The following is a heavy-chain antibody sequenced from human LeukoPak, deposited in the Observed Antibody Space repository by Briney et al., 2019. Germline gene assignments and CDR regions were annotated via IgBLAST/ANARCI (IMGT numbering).Heavy chain of an antibody. J-gene: IGHJ6*03. CDR2: ISSSSTI. D-gene: IGHD4-23*01. CDR3: AKDSGGGYYYMDV. Sequence: GGSLRLSCAASGFTFSSYGMHWVRQAPGKGLEWVSYISSSSTISYADSVKGRFTISRDNAKNSLYLQMNSLRAEDTAVYYCAKDSGGGYYYMDVWGKGTTVTVSS. CDR1: GFTFSSYG. V-gene: IGHV3-48*01.